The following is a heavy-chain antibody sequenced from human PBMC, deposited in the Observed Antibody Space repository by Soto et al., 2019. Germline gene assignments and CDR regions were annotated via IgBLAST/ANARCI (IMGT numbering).Heavy chain of an antibody. Sequence: QMQLVQSGPEVKKPGTSVKVSYKASGFTFSSSAMQWVRQARGQRLEWIGWIVVGSGHTNYAQKFQERVTITRDMSTTTAYMELSSLRFEDTAVYYCAAKLYSSGGGHWGQGTLVTVSS. V-gene: IGHV1-58*02. CDR1: GFTFSSSA. J-gene: IGHJ4*02. D-gene: IGHD6-19*01. CDR2: IVVGSGHT. CDR3: AAKLYSSGGGH.